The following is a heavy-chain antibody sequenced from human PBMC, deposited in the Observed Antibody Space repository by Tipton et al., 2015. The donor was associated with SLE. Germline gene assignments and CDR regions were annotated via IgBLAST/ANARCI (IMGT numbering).Heavy chain of an antibody. Sequence: TLSLTCTVSGGSISSSSYYWGWIRQPPGKGLEWIGSIYYSGSTYYNPSLKSRVTISVDTSKNQFSLKLSSVTAADTAVYYCARHPSFTIFGVWGAFDIWGQGTMVTVSS. D-gene: IGHD3-3*01. CDR1: GGSISSSSYY. V-gene: IGHV4-39*01. CDR2: IYYSGST. CDR3: ARHPSFTIFGVWGAFDI. J-gene: IGHJ3*02.